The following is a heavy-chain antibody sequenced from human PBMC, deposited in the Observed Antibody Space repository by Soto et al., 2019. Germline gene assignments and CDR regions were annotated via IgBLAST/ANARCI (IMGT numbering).Heavy chain of an antibody. D-gene: IGHD2-2*02. Sequence: ASVKVSGKASGYTFTSYGISWVRQAPGQGLEWMGWTSAYNGNTNYAQKLQGRVTMTTDTSTSTAYMELRSLRSDDTAVYYCARGIVVVPAAIGETYYYYYGMDVWGQGTTVTVSS. J-gene: IGHJ6*02. CDR3: ARGIVVVPAAIGETYYYYYGMDV. V-gene: IGHV1-18*01. CDR2: TSAYNGNT. CDR1: GYTFTSYG.